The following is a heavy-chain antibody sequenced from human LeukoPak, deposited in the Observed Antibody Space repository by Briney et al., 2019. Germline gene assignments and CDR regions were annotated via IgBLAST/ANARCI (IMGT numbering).Heavy chain of an antibody. J-gene: IGHJ4*02. CDR2: INHSGST. CDR3: ARTALVSGDDIAPYYFDY. V-gene: IGHV4-34*01. Sequence: SETLSLTCAVYGGSFSGYYWSWIRQPPGKGLEWIGEINHSGSTNYTPSLKSRVTISVDTSKNQLSLKLSSVTAADTAVYYCARTALVSGDDIAPYYFDYWGQGTLVTVSS. D-gene: IGHD5-12*01. CDR1: GGSFSGYY.